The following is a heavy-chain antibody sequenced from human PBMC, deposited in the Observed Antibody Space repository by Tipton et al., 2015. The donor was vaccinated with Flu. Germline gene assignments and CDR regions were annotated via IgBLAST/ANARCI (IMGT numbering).Heavy chain of an antibody. CDR3: ARADPAYCGGDCSGGAVDI. J-gene: IGHJ3*02. V-gene: IGHV3-53*01. CDR2: IYSGGST. CDR1: GFTVSSNY. Sequence: QLVQSGGGLIQPGGSLRLSCAASGFTVSSNYMSWVRQAPGKGLEWVSVIYSGGSTYYADSVKGRFTVSRDNSKNTLYLQMNSLRAEDTAVYYCARADPAYCGGDCSGGAVDIWGQGTMVTVSS. D-gene: IGHD2-21*02.